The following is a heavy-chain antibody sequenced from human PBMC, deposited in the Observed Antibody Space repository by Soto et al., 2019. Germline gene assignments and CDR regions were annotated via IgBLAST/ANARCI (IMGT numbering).Heavy chain of an antibody. Sequence: SETLSLTCTVSGGSISSYYWSWIRQPPGKGLEWIGYIYYNGNTYYTPSLKSRATISLDASRNQFFLNLNSVTAADTAVYYCARSVILSGGSYKGLIRLHYFDTWGPGTVVTVSS. CDR2: IYYNGNT. CDR1: GGSISSYY. D-gene: IGHD3-9*01. J-gene: IGHJ4*02. V-gene: IGHV4-59*12. CDR3: ARSVILSGGSYKGLIRLHYFDT.